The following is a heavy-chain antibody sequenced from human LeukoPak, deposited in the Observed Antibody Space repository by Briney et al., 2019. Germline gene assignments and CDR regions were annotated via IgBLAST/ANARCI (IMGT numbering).Heavy chain of an antibody. J-gene: IGHJ5*02. CDR1: GYTFTSYW. CDR2: IHPGDSDT. CDR3: ARHPIVGASQSWFDP. V-gene: IGHV5-51*01. Sequence: GGSLKISCKGPGYTFTSYWIAWVRQMPGKGLEWMGIIHPGDSDTRYSPSFQGQVIISADKSISTAYLQWSSLKASDTAMYYCARHPIVGASQSWFDPWGQGTLVTVSS. D-gene: IGHD1-26*01.